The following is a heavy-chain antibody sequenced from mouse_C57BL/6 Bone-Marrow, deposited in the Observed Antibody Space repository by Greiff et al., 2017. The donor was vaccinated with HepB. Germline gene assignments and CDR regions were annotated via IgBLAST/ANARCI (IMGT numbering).Heavy chain of an antibody. D-gene: IGHD1-1*01. J-gene: IGHJ3*01. Sequence: VQLQESGPELVKPGASVKISCTASGYAFSSSWMNWVKQRPGKGLEWIGRIYPGDGDTNYNGNFKGKATLTADKSSSTAYMQLSSLTSEDSAVYFCASFITTVVPVGFAYWGQGTLVTVSA. V-gene: IGHV1-82*01. CDR3: ASFITTVVPVGFAY. CDR2: IYPGDGDT. CDR1: GYAFSSSW.